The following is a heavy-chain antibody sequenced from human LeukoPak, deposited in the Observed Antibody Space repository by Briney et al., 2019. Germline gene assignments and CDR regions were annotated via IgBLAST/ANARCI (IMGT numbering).Heavy chain of an antibody. Sequence: GGSLRLSCAASGFTFSDYWIHWVRQAPGKGLVWVSRINTDGSITNYADSVKGRFSISRDNAKNTLYPQMNSLRAEDTAVYYCAKAYSYGSKVYYYYGMDVWGQGTTVTVSS. CDR2: INTDGSIT. J-gene: IGHJ6*02. V-gene: IGHV3-74*01. CDR1: GFTFSDYW. CDR3: AKAYSYGSKVYYYYGMDV. D-gene: IGHD5-18*01.